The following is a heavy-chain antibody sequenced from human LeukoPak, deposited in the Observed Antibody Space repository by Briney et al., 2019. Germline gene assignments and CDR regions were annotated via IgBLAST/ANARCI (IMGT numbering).Heavy chain of an antibody. J-gene: IGHJ4*02. V-gene: IGHV3-30*04. CDR2: ISYDGSNK. CDR3: ARDHLATGVYVFDY. CDR1: GFTFSSYA. Sequence: GGSLRLSCAASGFTFSSYAMHWVRQAPGKGLEWVAVISYDGSNKYYADSVKGRFTISRDNSKNTLYLQMNSLRAEDTAEYYCARDHLATGVYVFDYWGQGTLVTVSS. D-gene: IGHD4-23*01.